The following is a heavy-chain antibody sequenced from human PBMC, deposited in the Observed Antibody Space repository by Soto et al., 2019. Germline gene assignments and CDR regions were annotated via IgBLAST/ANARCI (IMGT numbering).Heavy chain of an antibody. J-gene: IGHJ4*02. D-gene: IGHD6-19*01. CDR1: GYTFTSYW. V-gene: IGHV5-51*01. CDR2: IYPGDSDT. CDR3: ARRGGWDVKNIYYFDY. Sequence: GESLKISCKGSGYTFTSYWIGWVRQMPGKGLEWMGIIYPGDSDTRYSPSFQGQVTISADKSFNTAYLQWSSLKASDTAMYYCARRGGWDVKNIYYFDYWGQGTLVTVSS.